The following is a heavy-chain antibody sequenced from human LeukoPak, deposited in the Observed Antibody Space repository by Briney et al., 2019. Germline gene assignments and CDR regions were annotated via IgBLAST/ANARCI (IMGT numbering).Heavy chain of an antibody. Sequence: GGSLRLSCAASGFTFSNYGMHWVRQAPGKGLEWVAVIYYDGSTTYYADSVKGRFTISRDNSMSTLYLQMNSLRAEDTAVYHCATGPQSAAAGIFDYWGQGALVTVSS. CDR1: GFTFSNYG. D-gene: IGHD6-13*01. CDR2: IYYDGSTT. CDR3: ATGPQSAAAGIFDY. V-gene: IGHV3-33*01. J-gene: IGHJ4*02.